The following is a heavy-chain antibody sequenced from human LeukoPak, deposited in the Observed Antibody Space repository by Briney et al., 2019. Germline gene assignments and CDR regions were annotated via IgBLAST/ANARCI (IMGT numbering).Heavy chain of an antibody. CDR1: GYSFTSYW. CDR2: IDPSDSYT. V-gene: IGHV5-10-1*01. CDR3: ARRDYGHYIGRGVFPWFDP. Sequence: GESLKISCKGSGYSFTSYWISWVRQMPGKGLEWMGRIDPSDSYTNYSPSFQGHVTISADKSISTAYLQWSSLKASDTAMYYCARRDYGHYIGRGVFPWFDPWGQGTLVTVSS. D-gene: IGHD4-17*01. J-gene: IGHJ5*02.